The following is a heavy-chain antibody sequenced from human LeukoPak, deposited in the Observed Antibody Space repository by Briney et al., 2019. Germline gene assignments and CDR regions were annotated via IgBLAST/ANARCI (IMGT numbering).Heavy chain of an antibody. CDR1: GGSFSGYY. CDR3: ARVPLPSSGWYTYQGVGYYYYGMDV. D-gene: IGHD6-19*01. V-gene: IGHV4-34*01. J-gene: IGHJ6*02. Sequence: PSETLSLTCAVYGGSFSGYYWSWIRQPPGKGLEWIGEINHSGSTNYNPSLKSRVTISVDTSKNQFSLKLSSVTAADTAVYYCARVPLPSSGWYTYQGVGYYYYGMDVWGQGTTVTVSS. CDR2: INHSGST.